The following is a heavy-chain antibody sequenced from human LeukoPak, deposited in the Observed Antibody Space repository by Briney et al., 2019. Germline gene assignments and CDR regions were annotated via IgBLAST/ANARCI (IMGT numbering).Heavy chain of an antibody. J-gene: IGHJ4*02. D-gene: IGHD6-19*01. CDR1: GFTFSTEW. V-gene: IGHV3-7*01. Sequence: RSGGSLRLSCAASGFTFSTEWMGWVRQAPGKGLEWVATMKEEGGNIYYVDSVRGRFTISRDNAKNSLFLQMNSLRADDTAVYYCTRDGCSGWCHDYWGQGTLVTVSS. CDR2: MKEEGGNI. CDR3: TRDGCSGWCHDY.